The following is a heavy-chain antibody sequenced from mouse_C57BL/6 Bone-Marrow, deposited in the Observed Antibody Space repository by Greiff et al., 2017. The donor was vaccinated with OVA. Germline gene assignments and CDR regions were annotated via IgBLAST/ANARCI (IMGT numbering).Heavy chain of an antibody. CDR3: ARSRGYYDYHFDY. J-gene: IGHJ2*01. Sequence: QVQLQQSGAELVKPGASVKISCKASGSAFSSYWMNWVKQRPGKGLEWIGQIYPGDGDTNYNGKFKGKATLTADQSYSPAYMQLSRLTSEDSAVYFCARSRGYYDYHFDYWGQGTTLTVSS. D-gene: IGHD2-4*01. V-gene: IGHV1-80*01. CDR1: GSAFSSYW. CDR2: IYPGDGDT.